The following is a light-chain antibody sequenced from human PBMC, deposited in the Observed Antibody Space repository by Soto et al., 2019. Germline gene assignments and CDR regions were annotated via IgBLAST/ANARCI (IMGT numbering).Light chain of an antibody. J-gene: IGKJ1*01. CDR1: QTVSRN. V-gene: IGKV3-15*01. Sequence: EIAMTQSPATLSVSPGERGTLSCRPSQTVSRNYLAWYQQKPGQAPRLLIYGASIRATGIPARFSGSGSGTEFTLTISSLQSEDFAVYYGQQSNDWWTFGQGTKVDIK. CDR2: GAS. CDR3: QQSNDWWT.